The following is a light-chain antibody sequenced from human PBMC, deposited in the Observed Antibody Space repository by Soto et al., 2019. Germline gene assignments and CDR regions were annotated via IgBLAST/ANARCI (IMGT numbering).Light chain of an antibody. CDR3: QPRSNWPLT. V-gene: IGKV3-11*01. J-gene: IGKJ4*01. CDR2: DAS. Sequence: EIVLTQSPATLSLSPGERATLSCRASQSVSSYLAWYQQKPGQAPRLLIYDASNRATGIPARFSGSGSGTDFTLTSSSLEPEDFAVYYCQPRSNWPLTFGGGTMVEIK. CDR1: QSVSSY.